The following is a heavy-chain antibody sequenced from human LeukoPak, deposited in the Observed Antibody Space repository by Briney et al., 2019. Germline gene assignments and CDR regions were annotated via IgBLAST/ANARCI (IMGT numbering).Heavy chain of an antibody. CDR2: ISWNSGSI. V-gene: IGHV3-9*01. D-gene: IGHD2-2*01. Sequence: GGSLRLSCAASGFTFSSYAMSWVRHAPGKGLEWVSGISWNSGSIGYADSVKGRFTISRDNAKNSLYLQMNSLRAEDTALYYCAKGRYCSSTSCYWSDSNWFDPWGQGTLVTVSS. J-gene: IGHJ5*02. CDR3: AKGRYCSSTSCYWSDSNWFDP. CDR1: GFTFSSYA.